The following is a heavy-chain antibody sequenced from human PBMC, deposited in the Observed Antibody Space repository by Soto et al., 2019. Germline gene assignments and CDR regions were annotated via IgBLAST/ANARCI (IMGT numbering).Heavy chain of an antibody. V-gene: IGHV3-73*02. CDR2: IGSKGETYAT. D-gene: IGHD3-9*01. CDR1: GFTFGASA. J-gene: IGHJ4*02. Sequence: EVQLVESGGGLVQPGGSLKLSCAASGFTFGASALQWVRQASGKGLEWLGRIGSKGETYATTYAASVKGRFTISRDDSXXXXXXXXXXXXXXXXXXXXXXXXXXXWFFNWGRGTLVTVSS. CDR3: XXXXXXWFFN.